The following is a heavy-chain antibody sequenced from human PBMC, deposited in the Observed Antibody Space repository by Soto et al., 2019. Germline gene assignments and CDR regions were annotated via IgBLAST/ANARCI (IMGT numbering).Heavy chain of an antibody. CDR3: ARHQNVRSTSCYHQRKLCPSYYYYMEV. CDR2: IYYSGST. Sequence: PSETLCLTCTVSGGSISSYYWSWIRQPPGKGLEWIGYIYYSGSTNYNPSLKSRVTISVDTSKNQFSLKLSSVTAADTAVYYCARHQNVRSTSCYHQRKLCPSYYYYMEVWGKGTTVTVSS. J-gene: IGHJ6*03. V-gene: IGHV4-59*08. D-gene: IGHD2-2*01. CDR1: GGSISSYY.